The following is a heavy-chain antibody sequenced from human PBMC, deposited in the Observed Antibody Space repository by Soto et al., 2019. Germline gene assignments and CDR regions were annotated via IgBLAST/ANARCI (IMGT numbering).Heavy chain of an antibody. Sequence: SVTRSLTCAVSNACISNDQWWTWVRQSPGKGLEWIGEICHSGSTNYNPSLRSRVTVSVDKSKNQFSLKLTSVTAADTAVYYCARINYHGFRNFDHWCQVTLVTVSS. CDR1: NACISNDQW. CDR3: ARINYHGFRNFDH. CDR2: ICHSGST. J-gene: IGHJ4*02. D-gene: IGHD3-10*01. V-gene: IGHV4-4*02.